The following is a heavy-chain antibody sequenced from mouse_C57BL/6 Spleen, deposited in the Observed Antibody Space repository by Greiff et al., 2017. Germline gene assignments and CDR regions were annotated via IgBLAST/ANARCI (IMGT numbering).Heavy chain of an antibody. CDR1: GYTFTSYW. CDR3: ARWGCTTVVATDYYAMDY. J-gene: IGHJ4*01. CDR2: INPSSGYT. V-gene: IGHV1-7*01. Sequence: VQLQQSGAELAKPGASVKLSCKASGYTFTSYWMHWVKQRPGQGLEWIGYINPSSGYTKYNQKFKDKATLTADKSSSTAYMQLSSLTYEDSAVYYCARWGCTTVVATDYYAMDYWGQGTSVTVSS. D-gene: IGHD1-1*01.